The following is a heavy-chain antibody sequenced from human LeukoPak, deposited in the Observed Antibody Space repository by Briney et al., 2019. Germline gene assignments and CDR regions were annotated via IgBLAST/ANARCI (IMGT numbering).Heavy chain of an antibody. D-gene: IGHD5-18*01. J-gene: IGHJ4*02. CDR1: GFTFSDYG. CDR3: ARDRYGIRRDYFDY. V-gene: IGHV3-33*01. CDR2: IWYDGTNK. Sequence: GGSLRLSCAASGFTFSDYGMHWVRQAAGEGLEWVVLIWYDGTNKYYVDSVKGRFTISRDNSKNTLYLQMNSLRADDTAVYYCARDRYGIRRDYFDYWGQGILVTVSS.